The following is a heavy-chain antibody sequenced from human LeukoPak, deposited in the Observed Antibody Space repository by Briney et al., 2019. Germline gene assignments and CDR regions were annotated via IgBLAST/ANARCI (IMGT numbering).Heavy chain of an antibody. CDR3: ARDILMITFGGVIPDY. Sequence: ASVKVSCKASGYTFTSYYMHWVRQAPGQGLEWMGIINPSGGSTSYAQKFQGRVTMTRDTSTSTVYMELSSLRSEDTAVYYCARDILMITFGGVIPDYWGQGTLVTVSS. D-gene: IGHD3-16*01. CDR1: GYTFTSYY. V-gene: IGHV1-46*01. J-gene: IGHJ4*02. CDR2: INPSGGST.